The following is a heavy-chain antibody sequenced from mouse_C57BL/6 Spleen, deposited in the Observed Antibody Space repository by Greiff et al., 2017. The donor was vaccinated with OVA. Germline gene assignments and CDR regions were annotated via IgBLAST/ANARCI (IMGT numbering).Heavy chain of an antibody. CDR1: GYAFTNYL. V-gene: IGHV1-54*01. J-gene: IGHJ3*01. CDR2: INPGSGGT. CDR3: ARGTSYYSNEGFAY. Sequence: LVESGAELVRPGTSVKVSCKASGYAFTNYLIEWVKQRPGQGLEWIGVINPGSGGTNYNEKFKGKATLTADKSSSTAYMQLSSLTSEDSAVYFCARGTSYYSNEGFAYWGQGTLVTVSA. D-gene: IGHD2-5*01.